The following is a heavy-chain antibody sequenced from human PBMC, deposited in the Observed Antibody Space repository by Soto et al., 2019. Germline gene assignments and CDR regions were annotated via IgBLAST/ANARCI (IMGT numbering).Heavy chain of an antibody. CDR2: VDSYETST. CDR3: ATLRGGARY. V-gene: IGHV3-74*01. J-gene: IGHJ4*02. Sequence: EAQLVESGGGLVLPGGSLRLSCTASGLTFTNYWMHWVRQAPGKGLVWVSRVDSYETSTVYADSVKGRFTISRDNAKNIVYLQMNSLRAEDTAVYYCATLRGGARYWGQGTLVTVSS. D-gene: IGHD4-17*01. CDR1: GLTFTNYW.